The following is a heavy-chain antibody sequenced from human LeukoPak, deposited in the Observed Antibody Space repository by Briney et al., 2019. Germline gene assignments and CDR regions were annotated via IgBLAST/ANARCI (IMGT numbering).Heavy chain of an antibody. Sequence: GGSLRLSCAASGFTFSSYSMNWVRQAPGKGLEWVSSISSSSSYIYYAGSVKGRFTISRDNAKNSLYLQMNSLRAEDTAVYYCARDRRPYGGNPFDYWGQGTLVTVSS. CDR3: ARDRRPYGGNPFDY. V-gene: IGHV3-21*01. J-gene: IGHJ4*02. CDR1: GFTFSSYS. D-gene: IGHD4-23*01. CDR2: ISSSSSYI.